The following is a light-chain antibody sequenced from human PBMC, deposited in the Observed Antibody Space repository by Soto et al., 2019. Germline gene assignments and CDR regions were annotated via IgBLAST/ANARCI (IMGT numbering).Light chain of an antibody. V-gene: IGKV3-20*01. J-gene: IGKJ4*01. CDR3: QQYGRSPLT. CDR2: GAS. Sequence: EIVLTQSPGTLSLSPGERASLSCRASQSVSSEKLAWYQQKPGQAPRLLIYGASSRATGIPDRFSGSGSGTDFTLTISRLEPEDCAVYYCQQYGRSPLTFGGGTKVDIK. CDR1: QSVSSEK.